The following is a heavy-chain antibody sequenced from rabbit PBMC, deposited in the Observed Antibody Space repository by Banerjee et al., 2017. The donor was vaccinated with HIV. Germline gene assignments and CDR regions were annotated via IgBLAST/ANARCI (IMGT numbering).Heavy chain of an antibody. Sequence: QSLEESGGDLVKPGASLTLTCTASGFSFSSSYYMCWVRQAPGKGLEWIGCIYTGSSGSTYYASWAKGRFTISKTSSTTVTLQMTSLTAADTATYFCARGYAGSSYYSLVLWGPGTLVTDS. CDR2: IYTGSSGST. V-gene: IGHV1S40*01. D-gene: IGHD8-1*01. J-gene: IGHJ4*01. CDR3: ARGYAGSSYYSLVL. CDR1: GFSFSSSYY.